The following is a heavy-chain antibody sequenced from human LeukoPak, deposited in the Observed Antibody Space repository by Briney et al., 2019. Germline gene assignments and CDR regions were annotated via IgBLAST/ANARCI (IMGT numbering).Heavy chain of an antibody. Sequence: GGSLRLSCAASGFTFSSYAMSWVRQAPGKGLEWVSAISGSGGSTYYADSVKGRFTISRDNSKNTVYLQMNSLRAEDTAVYYCAKDSSGSTEYFQYWGQGTLVTVSS. J-gene: IGHJ1*01. D-gene: IGHD1-26*01. CDR1: GFTFSSYA. CDR3: AKDSSGSTEYFQY. CDR2: ISGSGGST. V-gene: IGHV3-23*01.